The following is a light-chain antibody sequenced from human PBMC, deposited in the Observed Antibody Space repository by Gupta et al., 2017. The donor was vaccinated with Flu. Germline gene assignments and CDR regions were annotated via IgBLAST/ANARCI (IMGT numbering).Light chain of an antibody. V-gene: IGKV3-15*01. J-gene: IGKJ5*01. CDR1: QSVSSN. Sequence: EIGLTHSPATLSVSPADSATLSCRASQSVSSNFAWFQQKPGQAPRLLIYGASVRATGSPARFSGSGSGTEFTLNITSVQSEDFAVYYCMHDNNCLWTFGQGTRVEIK. CDR2: GAS. CDR3: MHDNNCLWT.